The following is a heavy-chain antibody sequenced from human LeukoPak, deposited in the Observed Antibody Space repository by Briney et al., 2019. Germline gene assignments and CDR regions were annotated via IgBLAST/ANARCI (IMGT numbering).Heavy chain of an antibody. J-gene: IGHJ3*02. D-gene: IGHD3-22*01. CDR3: ARSQDITMIVVVTYHDAFDI. CDR2: IYYSGST. CDR1: SGSISSSSYY. Sequence: SETLSLTCTVSSGSISSSSYYWGWIRQPPGKGLEWFGSIYYSGSTYYNPSLKSRVTISVDTSKNQFSLKLSSVTAADTAVYYCARSQDITMIVVVTYHDAFDIWGQGTMVTVSS. V-gene: IGHV4-39*01.